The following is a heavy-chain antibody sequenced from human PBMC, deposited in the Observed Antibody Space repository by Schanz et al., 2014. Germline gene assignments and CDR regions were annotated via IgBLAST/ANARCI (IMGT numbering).Heavy chain of an antibody. J-gene: IGHJ3*02. CDR2: ISSSSSTR. Sequence: EVQLLESGGGLVQPGGSLRLSCAASGFTFRGYAMSWVRQAPGRGLEWVSYISSSSSTRYYADSVKGRFTISRDNAKNSLFLQMNSLRAEDTAVYYCAKSDAFDIWGQGTLVTVSS. CDR3: AKSDAFDI. V-gene: IGHV3-48*01. CDR1: GFTFRGYA.